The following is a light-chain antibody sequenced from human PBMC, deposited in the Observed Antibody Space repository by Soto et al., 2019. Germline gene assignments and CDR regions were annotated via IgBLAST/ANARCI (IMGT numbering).Light chain of an antibody. Sequence: QSVLTQPPSVSGAPGQRVTISCTGSSSNIGGGYDVHWYQQLPGTAPKLLIYGNSNRPSGVPDRFSCSKSGTSASLAITGLQAGDEAADDCQSYDSSLSGYVVFGGGTQLTVL. CDR1: SSNIGGGYD. V-gene: IGLV1-40*01. CDR2: GNS. J-gene: IGLJ2*01. CDR3: QSYDSSLSGYVV.